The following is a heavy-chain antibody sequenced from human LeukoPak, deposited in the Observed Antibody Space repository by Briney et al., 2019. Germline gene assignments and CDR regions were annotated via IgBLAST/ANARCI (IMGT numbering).Heavy chain of an antibody. CDR3: ASSYYYDSSGYRKDYYYYYMDV. D-gene: IGHD3-22*01. CDR2: ISGSGGST. J-gene: IGHJ6*03. V-gene: IGHV3-23*01. Sequence: GGSLRLSCAASGFTFSTYGMNWVRLAPGKGLEWVSTISGSGGSTYYADSVKGRFTISRDNSKNTLYLQMNSLRAEDTAVYYCASSYYYDSSGYRKDYYYYYMDVWGKGTTVTISS. CDR1: GFTFSTYG.